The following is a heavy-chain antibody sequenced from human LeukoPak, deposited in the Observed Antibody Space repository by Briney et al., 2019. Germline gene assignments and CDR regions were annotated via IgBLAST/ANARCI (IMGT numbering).Heavy chain of an antibody. CDR3: AGCLLDYDILTGYQIPWWFDP. CDR1: GGSISSSSYY. J-gene: IGHJ5*02. V-gene: IGHV4-39*01. D-gene: IGHD3-9*01. Sequence: SETLSLTCTVSGGSISSSSYYWGWIRQPPGKGLEWIGSIYYSGSTYYNPSLKSRVTISVDTSKYQFSLKLSSVTAADTAVYYCAGCLLDYDILTGYQIPWWFDPWGQGTLVTVSS. CDR2: IYYSGST.